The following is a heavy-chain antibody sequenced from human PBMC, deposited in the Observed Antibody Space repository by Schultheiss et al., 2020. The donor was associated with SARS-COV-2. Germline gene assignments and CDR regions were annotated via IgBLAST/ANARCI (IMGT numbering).Heavy chain of an antibody. CDR1: GGTFSSYA. Sequence: ASVKVSCKASGGTFSSYAISWVRQAPGQGLEWMGWISAYNGNTNYAQKLQGRVTMTTDTSTSTAYMELTSLRSDDTAVYYCARWLGYCSSGTCYHYYGMDVWGQGTAVTVSS. CDR2: ISAYNGNT. CDR3: ARWLGYCSSGTCYHYYGMDV. V-gene: IGHV1-18*01. D-gene: IGHD2-15*01. J-gene: IGHJ6*02.